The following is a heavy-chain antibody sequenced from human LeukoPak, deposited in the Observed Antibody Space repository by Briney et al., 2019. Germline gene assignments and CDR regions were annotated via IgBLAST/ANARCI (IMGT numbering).Heavy chain of an antibody. Sequence: GESLKISCKGSGYSFTSYSIGWARQVPGKGLDWMGIFYPGGSDTRYSPSLQCQVTISADKSVSTAYLQWSSLKASDTAMYYCVRHSTPPYYYDSSGDLGAFFIWGPGTMVTVSS. V-gene: IGHV5-51*01. CDR1: GYSFTSYS. CDR3: VRHSTPPYYYDSSGDLGAFFI. D-gene: IGHD3-22*01. J-gene: IGHJ3*02. CDR2: FYPGGSDT.